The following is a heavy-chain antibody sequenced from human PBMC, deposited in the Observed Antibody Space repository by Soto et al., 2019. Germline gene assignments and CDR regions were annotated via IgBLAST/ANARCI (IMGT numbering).Heavy chain of an antibody. CDR2: IYPGDSDT. J-gene: IGHJ4*02. V-gene: IGHV5-51*01. Sequence: GESLKISCQGSGYSFTSYWIGWVRQTPGKGLEWMGMIYPGDSDTRYSPSFQGQVTISADKSISAAFLQWSSLKASDTAMYDCLRPLNSSGWYDYWGQGPLVTVSS. CDR1: GYSFTSYW. CDR3: LRPLNSSGWYDY. D-gene: IGHD6-19*01.